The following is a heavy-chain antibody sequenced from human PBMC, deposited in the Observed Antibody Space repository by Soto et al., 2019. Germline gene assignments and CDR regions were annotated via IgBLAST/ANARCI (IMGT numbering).Heavy chain of an antibody. CDR1: GYTFTNYD. CDR2: ISTERDLT. V-gene: IGHV1-18*04. CDR3: ARDPTANRASVYFDL. Sequence: QVRLVQSEGEVKKPGASVKVSCRASGYTFTNYDISWVRQVPGQGLEWMGWISTERDLTKYAQKFQGRVTMTTDTFTNTAYVELKSLRFDDAAVYYCARDPTANRASVYFDLWGRGTLVNVSS. J-gene: IGHJ2*01. D-gene: IGHD1-1*01.